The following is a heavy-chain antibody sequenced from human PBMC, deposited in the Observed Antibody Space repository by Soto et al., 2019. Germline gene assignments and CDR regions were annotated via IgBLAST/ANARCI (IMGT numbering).Heavy chain of an antibody. CDR3: ARGLRFLEWLSPYYYYSCGMDV. Sequence: ASVKVSCKASGYTFTSYAMHWVRQAPGQRLEWMGWINAGNGNTKYSQKFQGRVTITRDTSANTAYMELSSLRSEDTAVYYCARGLRFLEWLSPYYYYSCGMDVWGQGTTVTVSS. D-gene: IGHD3-3*01. CDR1: GYTFTSYA. J-gene: IGHJ6*02. CDR2: INAGNGNT. V-gene: IGHV1-3*01.